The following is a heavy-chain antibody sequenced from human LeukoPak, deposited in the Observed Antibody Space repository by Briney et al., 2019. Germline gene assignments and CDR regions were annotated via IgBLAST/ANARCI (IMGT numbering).Heavy chain of an antibody. CDR3: ARDPTYGTGWFGNSYYYMDV. V-gene: IGHV3-21*01. CDR1: GFSSRRYS. CDR2: ISFSSTYK. Sequence: PGRSLRLSCAASGFSSRRYSMSWVCQGPGEGLEWVSCISFSSTYKYYADSVRGRFTLSRDDAKNSLYLQMNTLRVEDTAVYYCARDPTYGTGWFGNSYYYMDVWGKGTTVTVSS. J-gene: IGHJ6*03. D-gene: IGHD6-19*01.